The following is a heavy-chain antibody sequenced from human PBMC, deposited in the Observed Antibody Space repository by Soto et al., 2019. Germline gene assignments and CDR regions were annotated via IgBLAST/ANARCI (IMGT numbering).Heavy chain of an antibody. Sequence: ETLRRSCAGSGSTFTYFTMTWVRQAPGKGLEWVSAISGDGLSTYYAGSVKGRFTISRDNSKTTLYLQMNSLRAEDTAVYYCARRPDAFDIWGRGTMVTVSS. CDR1: GSTFTYFT. V-gene: IGHV3-23*01. CDR2: ISGDGLST. CDR3: ARRPDAFDI. J-gene: IGHJ3*02.